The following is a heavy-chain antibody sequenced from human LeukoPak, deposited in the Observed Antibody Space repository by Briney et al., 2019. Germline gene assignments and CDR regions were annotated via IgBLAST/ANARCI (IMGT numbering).Heavy chain of an antibody. J-gene: IGHJ4*02. D-gene: IGHD3-16*02. V-gene: IGHV3-23*01. Sequence: GGSLRLSCAASGFTFSSYGMHWVRQAPGKGLEWVSGMSGRGGSTYYADSVKGRFTISRDNSKNTLYLQMNSLRAEDTAVYNCAKDSYYDYVWGSYRYTNQLDYWGQGTLVTVSS. CDR1: GFTFSSYG. CDR3: AKDSYYDYVWGSYRYTNQLDY. CDR2: MSGRGGST.